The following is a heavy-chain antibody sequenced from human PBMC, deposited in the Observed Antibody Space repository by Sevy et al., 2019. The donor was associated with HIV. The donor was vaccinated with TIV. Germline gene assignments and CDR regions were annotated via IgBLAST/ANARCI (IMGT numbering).Heavy chain of an antibody. D-gene: IGHD2-8*01. Sequence: EGSLRLSCAASGFDFSIYSMSWVLQAPGKELEWVSTLSFGCGKINYADSVKGRFTISRDNSKSSVYLQMNNMRVEDTAVYYCAREGCTKPHDYWGQGTLVTVSS. CDR3: AREGCTKPHDY. CDR1: GFDFSIYS. CDR2: LSFGCGKI. V-gene: IGHV3-23*01. J-gene: IGHJ4*02.